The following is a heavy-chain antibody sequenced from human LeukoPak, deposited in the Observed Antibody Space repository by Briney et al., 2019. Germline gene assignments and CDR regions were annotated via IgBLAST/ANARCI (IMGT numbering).Heavy chain of an antibody. Sequence: GGSLRLSCAASGFTFSSYSMNWVRQAPGKGLEWVSYIGSSRSTIFYADSVKGRFTISRDNAKNSLYLQMNSLRAEDTAVYYCAKSRGNYLPFDCWGQGTLVTVSS. D-gene: IGHD1-26*01. J-gene: IGHJ4*02. CDR2: IGSSRSTI. CDR3: AKSRGNYLPFDC. V-gene: IGHV3-48*04. CDR1: GFTFSSYS.